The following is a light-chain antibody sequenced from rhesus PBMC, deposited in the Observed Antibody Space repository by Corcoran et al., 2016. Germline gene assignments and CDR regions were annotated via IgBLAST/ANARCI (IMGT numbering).Light chain of an antibody. CDR2: DAS. V-gene: IGKV3-35*01. CDR3: QQYSNWPWT. J-gene: IGKJ1*01. CDR1: QSVSSS. Sequence: EIVLTQSPATLSLSPGERATLSCRASQSVSSSLAWYQQKPGQASGLLINDASSRATGIPDRVSGSGSGTDFTLTISSLEPEDVGVYYCQQYSNWPWTFGQGTKVEIK.